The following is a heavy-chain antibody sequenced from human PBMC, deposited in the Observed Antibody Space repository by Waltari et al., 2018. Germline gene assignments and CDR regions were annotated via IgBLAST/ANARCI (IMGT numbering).Heavy chain of an antibody. Sequence: EVQLVESGGGLVKPGGSLRLSCAASGFSFSSYSMNWVRQVPGKGLGWVSFISSSSSYINYADSVKGRFTISRDNAKKSLHLQMNSLRAEDTAVYYCARDSSPVDYWGQGTLVTVSS. D-gene: IGHD2-2*01. CDR3: ARDSSPVDY. V-gene: IGHV3-21*01. J-gene: IGHJ4*02. CDR2: ISSSSSYI. CDR1: GFSFSSYS.